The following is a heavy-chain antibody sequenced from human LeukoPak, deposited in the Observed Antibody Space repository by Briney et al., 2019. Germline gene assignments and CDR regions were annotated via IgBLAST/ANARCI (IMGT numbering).Heavy chain of an antibody. J-gene: IGHJ4*02. CDR3: AKGGDELDY. Sequence: PGRSLRLSCAASGFTFSSYAMSWVRQAQGKGLEWVSAISGSGGSTYYADSVKGRFTISRDNSKSTLYLQMYSLRAEDTAIYYCAKGGDELDYWGQGTLVTVSS. D-gene: IGHD7-27*01. V-gene: IGHV3-23*01. CDR2: ISGSGGST. CDR1: GFTFSSYA.